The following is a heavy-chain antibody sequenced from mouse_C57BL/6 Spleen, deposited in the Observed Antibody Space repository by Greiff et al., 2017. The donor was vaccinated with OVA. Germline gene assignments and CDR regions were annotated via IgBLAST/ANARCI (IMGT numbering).Heavy chain of an antibody. J-gene: IGHJ4*01. D-gene: IGHD1-1*01. Sequence: VKLQESGPELVKPGASVKISCKASGYAFSSSWMNWVKQRPGKGLEWIGRIYPGDGDTNYNGKFKGKATLTADKSSSTAYMQLSSLTSEDSAVYFCARHYYGSSLYAMDYWGQGTSVTVSS. CDR1: GYAFSSSW. CDR2: IYPGDGDT. CDR3: ARHYYGSSLYAMDY. V-gene: IGHV1-82*01.